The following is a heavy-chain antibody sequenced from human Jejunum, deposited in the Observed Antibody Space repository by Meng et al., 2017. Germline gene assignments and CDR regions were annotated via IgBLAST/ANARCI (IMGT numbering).Heavy chain of an antibody. V-gene: IGHV1-69*01. Sequence: VRLVQSGAEVKKPGSPVKGSCKASGGTFSTYAITWVRQAPGQGLEWMGGIIPIFGTANYAQKFQGRVTITADESTSTAYMEFSSLRSEDTAVYYCARPNSGGNTYYFDYWGQGTLVTVSS. CDR2: IIPIFGTA. D-gene: IGHD4-23*01. CDR3: ARPNSGGNTYYFDY. J-gene: IGHJ4*02. CDR1: GGTFSTYA.